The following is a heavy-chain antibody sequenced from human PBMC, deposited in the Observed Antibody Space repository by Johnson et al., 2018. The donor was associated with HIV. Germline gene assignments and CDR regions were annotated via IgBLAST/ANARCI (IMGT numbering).Heavy chain of an antibody. Sequence: QVQLVESGGGLVQPGRSLRLSCAASGFTFSNYGMHWVRQAPGKGLEWVAVIWYAGSEKYYLASVKGRFNNSRDNAMNSLYRQMNSRRAEDTAVYYCAGQQFVVTDGRDVFDVWGQGTMVTVSS. V-gene: IGHV3-33*03. CDR1: GFTFSNYG. J-gene: IGHJ3*01. CDR3: AGQQFVVTDGRDVFDV. CDR2: IWYAGSEK. D-gene: IGHD2-21*01.